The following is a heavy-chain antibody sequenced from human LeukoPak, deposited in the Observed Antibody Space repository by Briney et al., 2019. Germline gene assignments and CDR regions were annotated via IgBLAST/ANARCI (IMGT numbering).Heavy chain of an antibody. CDR2: IQPADSQT. J-gene: IGHJ3*02. CDR3: ARRLRTGGFDI. Sequence: PGESLKISCKGSGYSFSTYWIAWVRQMPGKGLEWMGLIQPADSQTRYNPSFQGQVTLSDDKSINTAYLQWSSLRPSDTAIYYCARRLRTGGFDIWGQGTEVTVSS. CDR1: GYSFSTYW. V-gene: IGHV5-51*01. D-gene: IGHD1-1*01.